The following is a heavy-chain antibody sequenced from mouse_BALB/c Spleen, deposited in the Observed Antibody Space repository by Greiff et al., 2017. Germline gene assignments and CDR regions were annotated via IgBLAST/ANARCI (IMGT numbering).Heavy chain of an antibody. V-gene: IGHV1S137*01. CDR1: GYTFTDYA. J-gene: IGHJ2*01. CDR3: ARGEDGSYAMDY. Sequence: VKLMESGAELVRPGVSVKISCKGSGYTFTDYAMHWVKQSHAKSLEWIGVISTYYGDASYNQKFKGKATMTVDKSSSTAYMELARLTSEDSAIYYCARGEDGSYAMDYWGQGTTLTVSS. D-gene: IGHD1-1*02. CDR2: ISTYYGDA.